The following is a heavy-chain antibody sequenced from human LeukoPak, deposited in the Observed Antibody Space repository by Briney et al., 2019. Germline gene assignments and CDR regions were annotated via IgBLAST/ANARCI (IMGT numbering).Heavy chain of an antibody. Sequence: GGSLRLSCAASGLTVSSNYMSWVRQAPGKGLEWVSVIYSGGSTYYADSVKGRFTISRDNSKNTLYLQMNSLRAEDTAVYYCARELPGYCSGGSCQNWFDPWGQGTLVTVSS. J-gene: IGHJ5*02. CDR2: IYSGGST. CDR3: ARELPGYCSGGSCQNWFDP. D-gene: IGHD2-15*01. V-gene: IGHV3-53*01. CDR1: GLTVSSNY.